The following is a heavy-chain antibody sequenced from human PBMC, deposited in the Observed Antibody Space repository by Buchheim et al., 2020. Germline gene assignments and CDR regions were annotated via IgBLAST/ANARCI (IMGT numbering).Heavy chain of an antibody. CDR2: IRQDGSEK. D-gene: IGHD6-6*01. CDR1: GFTFDNYW. V-gene: IGHV3-7*01. Sequence: EVQLVESGGGLVQPGGSLRLSCAASGFTFDNYWMTWVRQAPGEGLEWVANIRQDGSEKYHVDSVKGRFIISRDNDFNSLYLQMKSLRAEDTAVYYCARGSGVRRSYSDLPPSSYFDYWGQGSL. CDR3: ARGSGVRRSYSDLPPSSYFDY. J-gene: IGHJ4*02.